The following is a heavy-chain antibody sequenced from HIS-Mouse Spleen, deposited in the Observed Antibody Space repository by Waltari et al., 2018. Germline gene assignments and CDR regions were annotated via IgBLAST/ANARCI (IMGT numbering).Heavy chain of an antibody. Sequence: QVQLVQSGAEVKKPGASVKVSCKASGYTFTGYYMHWVRQAPGQGLEWKGVINPDSGGTTYAQKFQGRVTMTRDTSISTAYMELSRLRSDDTAVYYCARAGVYCSGGSCSTVYWGQGTLVTVSS. J-gene: IGHJ4*02. CDR3: ARAGVYCSGGSCSTVY. CDR1: GYTFTGYY. D-gene: IGHD2-15*01. CDR2: INPDSGGT. V-gene: IGHV1-2*02.